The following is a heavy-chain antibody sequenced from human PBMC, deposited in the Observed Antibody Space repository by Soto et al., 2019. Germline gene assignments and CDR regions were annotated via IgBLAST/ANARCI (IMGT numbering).Heavy chain of an antibody. CDR1: GGSISSYY. D-gene: IGHD2-21*02. Sequence: SETLSLTCTVSGGSISSYYWSWIRQPPGKGLEWIGYIYYSGSTNYNPSLKSRVTISVDTSKNQFSLKLSSVTAADTAVYYCASAYCGGDCYFGTLDYWGQGTLVTVSS. V-gene: IGHV4-59*08. CDR3: ASAYCGGDCYFGTLDY. J-gene: IGHJ4*02. CDR2: IYYSGST.